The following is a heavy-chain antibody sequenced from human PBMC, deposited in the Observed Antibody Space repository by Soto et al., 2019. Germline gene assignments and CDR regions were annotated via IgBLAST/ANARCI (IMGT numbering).Heavy chain of an antibody. CDR3: AREPRTDFWRGNWFHP. V-gene: IGHV1-69*06. CDR1: GGTFSSYA. J-gene: IGHJ5*02. Sequence: QVQLVQSGAEVKKPGSSVKVSCKASGGTFSSYAISWVRQAPGQGLERMGGIIPIFGTANYAQKFQGRGTITADKPTSTAYMELSTLSSDDTAVYYCAREPRTDFWRGNWFHPWGQGTLVTVSS. CDR2: IIPIFGTA. D-gene: IGHD3-3*01.